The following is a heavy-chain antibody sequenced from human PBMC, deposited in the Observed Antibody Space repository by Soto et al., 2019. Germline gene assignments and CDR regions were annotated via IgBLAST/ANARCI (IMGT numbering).Heavy chain of an antibody. V-gene: IGHV4-59*01. Sequence: SETLSLTCTVSGGSISSYYWSWIRQPPGKGLEWIGYIYYSGSTNYNPSLKSRVTISVDTSKNQFSLKLSSVTAADTAVYYCARDNPLGGYFQHWGQGTLVTVSS. CDR3: ARDNPLGGYFQH. D-gene: IGHD3-16*01. CDR2: IYYSGST. CDR1: GGSISSYY. J-gene: IGHJ1*01.